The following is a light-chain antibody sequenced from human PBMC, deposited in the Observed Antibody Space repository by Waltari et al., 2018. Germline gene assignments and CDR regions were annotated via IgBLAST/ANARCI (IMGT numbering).Light chain of an antibody. CDR2: YGS. Sequence: SYVLTQPPSASEAPGKTARITCGGDNLGSKRVQWYQQKPGQAPVLVIYYGSDRPSGIPERFSGSNSGNTATLTISRVEVGDEAAYYCQVWDSNTDLVVFGGGTKLTVL. CDR1: NLGSKR. J-gene: IGLJ2*01. CDR3: QVWDSNTDLVV. V-gene: IGLV3-21*04.